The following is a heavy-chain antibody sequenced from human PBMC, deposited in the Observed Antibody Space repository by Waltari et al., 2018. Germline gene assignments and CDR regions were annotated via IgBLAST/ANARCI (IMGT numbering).Heavy chain of an antibody. V-gene: IGHV4-4*07. CDR2: IYTSGST. D-gene: IGHD3-22*01. Sequence: QVQLQESGPGLVKPSETLSLTCTVSGGPISSYYWSWIRQPAGKGLEWIGRIYTSGSTNYNPSLKSRVTISVDKSKNKFSLKLSSVTAADTAVYYCARSQYSRDGYNTFDYWGQGTLVTVSS. J-gene: IGHJ4*02. CDR1: GGPISSYY. CDR3: ARSQYSRDGYNTFDY.